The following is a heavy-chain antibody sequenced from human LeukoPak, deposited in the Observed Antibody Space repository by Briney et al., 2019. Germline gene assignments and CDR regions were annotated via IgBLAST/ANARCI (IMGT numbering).Heavy chain of an antibody. Sequence: QPGGSLKPLCGASGFPFRDCAIHWVRQASGKGLEWVGRIRSKPQSYATAYDESLKGRFTIARDDSKNTAYLQMSSLKIEDTAVYYGTSVGPVSVFDYWGQGTQVTVSS. CDR3: TSVGPVSVFDY. J-gene: IGHJ4*02. D-gene: IGHD2/OR15-2a*01. CDR2: IRSKPQSYAT. CDR1: GFPFRDCA. V-gene: IGHV3-73*01.